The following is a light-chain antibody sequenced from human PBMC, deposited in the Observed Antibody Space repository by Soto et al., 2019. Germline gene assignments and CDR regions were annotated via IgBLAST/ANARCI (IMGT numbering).Light chain of an antibody. CDR2: AAS. Sequence: DIQMTQSPSSLSASVGDRVTITFRASQSINSYLNWYQQKPGKAPKLLIYAASSLQSGVPSRFSGSGSGTDFTLTISSLRPEDFATYYCQQSYSTPPTFGQGTKVDIK. CDR3: QQSYSTPPT. CDR1: QSINSY. J-gene: IGKJ1*01. V-gene: IGKV1-39*01.